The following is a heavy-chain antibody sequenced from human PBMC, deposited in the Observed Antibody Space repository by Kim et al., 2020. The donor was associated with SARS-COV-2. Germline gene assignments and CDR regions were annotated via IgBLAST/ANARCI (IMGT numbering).Heavy chain of an antibody. D-gene: IGHD6-19*01. CDR1: GYSFTSYW. CDR3: ARPIASGWYVHDAFDI. J-gene: IGHJ3*02. CDR2: IYPGDSDT. V-gene: IGHV5-51*01. Sequence: GESLKISCKGSGYSFTSYWIGWVRQMPGKGLEWMGIIYPGDSDTRYSPSFQGQVTISADKSISTAYLQWSSLKASDTAMYYCARPIASGWYVHDAFDIWGQGTMVTVSS.